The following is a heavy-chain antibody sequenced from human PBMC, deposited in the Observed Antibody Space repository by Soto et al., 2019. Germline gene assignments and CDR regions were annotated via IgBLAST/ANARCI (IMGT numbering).Heavy chain of an antibody. CDR2: ISKRGGTI. CDR1: GFIFSDYY. D-gene: IGHD1-26*01. CDR3: ARLGLFDY. J-gene: IGHJ4*02. Sequence: GGSLRLSCATTGFIFSDYYMSWARQAPGKGLEWISYISKRGGTIYYADSVQGRFTVSRDNTKNSVYLQMNNLRPEDTAVYYCARLGLFDYWGQGALVTVSS. V-gene: IGHV3-11*01.